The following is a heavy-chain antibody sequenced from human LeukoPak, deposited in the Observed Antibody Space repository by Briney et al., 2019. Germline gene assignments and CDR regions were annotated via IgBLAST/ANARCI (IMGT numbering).Heavy chain of an antibody. D-gene: IGHD2-15*01. CDR1: GGTFSSYA. J-gene: IGHJ4*02. CDR2: IIPIFGTA. Sequence: GASVKVSCKASGGTFSSYAISWVRQAPGQGLEWMGGIIPIFGTANYAQKFQGRVTITADESTSTAYMELSSLRSEDTAVYYCARSSEAARVVVVAAPHELDYWGQGTLVTVSS. V-gene: IGHV1-69*13. CDR3: ARSSEAARVVVVAAPHELDY.